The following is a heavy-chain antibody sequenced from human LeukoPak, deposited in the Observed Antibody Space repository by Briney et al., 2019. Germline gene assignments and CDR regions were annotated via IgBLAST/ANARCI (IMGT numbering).Heavy chain of an antibody. J-gene: IGHJ6*02. Sequence: SETLSLTCSVSGGSISSYFWSWIRQPPGKGLEWIGYIHYSGSTNYNPSLKSRVTIPVDTSKNQFSLKMSSVTAADTAVFYCARHPASYHYGMDVWGQGTTVTVSS. CDR1: GGSISSYF. CDR2: IHYSGST. CDR3: ARHPASYHYGMDV. V-gene: IGHV4-59*08.